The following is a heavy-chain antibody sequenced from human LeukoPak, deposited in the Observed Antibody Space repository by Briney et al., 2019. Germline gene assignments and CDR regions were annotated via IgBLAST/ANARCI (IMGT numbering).Heavy chain of an antibody. D-gene: IGHD1-14*01. V-gene: IGHV1-24*01. J-gene: IGHJ4*02. CDR1: GYTLTELS. CDR2: FDPEDGET. Sequence: ASVKVSCKVSGYTLTELSMHWVRQAPGKGLEWMGGFDPEDGETIYAQKFQGRVTMTRNTSISTAYMELSSLRSEDTAVYYCARGSPYKGTNFDYWGQGTLVTVSS. CDR3: ARGSPYKGTNFDY.